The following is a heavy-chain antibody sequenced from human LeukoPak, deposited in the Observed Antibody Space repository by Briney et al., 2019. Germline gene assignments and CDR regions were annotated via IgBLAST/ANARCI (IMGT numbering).Heavy chain of an antibody. V-gene: IGHV3-30-3*01. CDR3: ARGGLGSAFDN. CDR1: RFTFSSYA. Sequence: GGSLRLSCAASRFTFSSYAMHWVRQAPGKGLEWVAVISYDGSNTYYADSVKGRFTISRDNSKNTLYLQMNSLRAEDTAVYYCARGGLGSAFDNWGQGTLVTVSS. CDR2: ISYDGSNT. D-gene: IGHD6-19*01. J-gene: IGHJ4*02.